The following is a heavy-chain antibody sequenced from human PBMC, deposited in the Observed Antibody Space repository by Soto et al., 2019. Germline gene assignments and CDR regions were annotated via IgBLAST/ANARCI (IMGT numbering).Heavy chain of an antibody. CDR3: ARGIMRGDGSSSGYLKH. D-gene: IGHD6-6*01. V-gene: IGHV4-34*01. Sequence: SETLSLTCAVYGGSFSGYYWSWIRQPPGKGLEWIGEINHSGSTNYNPSLKSRVTISVDTSKNQFSLKLSSVTAADTAVYYCARGIMRGDGSSSGYLKHWGQGTLVTVSS. CDR1: GGSFSGYY. J-gene: IGHJ1*01. CDR2: INHSGST.